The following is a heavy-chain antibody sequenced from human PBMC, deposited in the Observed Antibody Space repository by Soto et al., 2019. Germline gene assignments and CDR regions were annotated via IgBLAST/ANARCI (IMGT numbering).Heavy chain of an antibody. CDR1: GYSFTSYW. CDR3: ARGIVVVPAAIGAYWFDP. CDR2: IYPGDSDT. D-gene: IGHD2-2*02. J-gene: IGHJ5*02. V-gene: IGHV5-51*01. Sequence: GESLKISCKGSGYSFTSYWIGWVRQMPGKGLEWMGIIYPGDSDTRYSPSFQGQVTISADKSISTAYLQWSSLKASDTAMYYCARGIVVVPAAIGAYWFDPWGQGTLVTVPQ.